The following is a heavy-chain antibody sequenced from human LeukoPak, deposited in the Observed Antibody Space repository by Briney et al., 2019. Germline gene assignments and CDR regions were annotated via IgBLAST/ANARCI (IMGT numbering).Heavy chain of an antibody. V-gene: IGHV3-30*18. CDR3: AKDSHRGFFDY. D-gene: IGHD3-16*01. CDR1: GFTFSSYG. Sequence: GGSLRLSCAASGFTFSSYGMHWVRQAPGKGLEWVAVISYDGSNKYYADSVKGRFTISRDNSKNTLYLQMNSLRAEDTAVYYCAKDSHRGFFDYWGQGTLVTVSS. CDR2: ISYDGSNK. J-gene: IGHJ4*02.